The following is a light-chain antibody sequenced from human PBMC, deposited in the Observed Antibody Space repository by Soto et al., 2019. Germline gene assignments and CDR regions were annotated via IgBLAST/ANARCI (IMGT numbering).Light chain of an antibody. CDR3: HHYNSYSEA. Sequence: DIQMTQSPSTLSGSVGDRFTITCRAMQTTSSWLAWYQQKPGKAPKLLIYKASTFKSGVPSRFSGSGAGTEFTLTISSLQPDDFATYYCHHYNSYSEAFGQGTKVELK. CDR1: QTTSSW. J-gene: IGKJ1*01. V-gene: IGKV1-5*03. CDR2: KAS.